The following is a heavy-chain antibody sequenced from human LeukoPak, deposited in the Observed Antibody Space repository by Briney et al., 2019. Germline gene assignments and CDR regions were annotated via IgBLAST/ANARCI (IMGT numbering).Heavy chain of an antibody. CDR3: AKDPFVEARSLWFDH. CDR1: GFTFSSYA. V-gene: IGHV3-23*01. J-gene: IGHJ5*02. Sequence: GGSLRLSCAASGFTFSSYAMSWVRQAPGTGLEWVSVMSGSGDTTYYADSVKGRFTISRDNSKNTLYLQMNSLRVEDTAVYYCAKDPFVEARSLWFDHWGQGTLVTVSS. CDR2: MSGSGDTT. D-gene: IGHD1-26*01.